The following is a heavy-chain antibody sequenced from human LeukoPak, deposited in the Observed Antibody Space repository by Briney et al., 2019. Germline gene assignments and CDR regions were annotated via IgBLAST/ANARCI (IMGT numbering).Heavy chain of an antibody. D-gene: IGHD2-2*01. J-gene: IGHJ4*02. CDR2: ISAYNGNT. Sequence: ASVKVSCKASGYTFTSYGISWVRQAPGQGLEWMGWISAYNGNTNYAQKLQGRVTITTDTSTSTAYMELRSLRSDDTAAYYCARGELYQLLHDYWGQGTLVTVSS. CDR1: GYTFTSYG. V-gene: IGHV1-18*01. CDR3: ARGELYQLLHDY.